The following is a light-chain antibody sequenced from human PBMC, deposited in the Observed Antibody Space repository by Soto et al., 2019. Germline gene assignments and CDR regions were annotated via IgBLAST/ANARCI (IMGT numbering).Light chain of an antibody. J-gene: IGKJ3*01. CDR3: QETYSTPLFT. CDR2: AAS. CDR1: QSIGSY. V-gene: IGKV1-39*01. Sequence: DILVTQSPPSLSASVGDRVTITCRTSQSIGSYLNWFQQKPWKAPKVLIYAASSLQSGVPSRFSGSGSGSEFTLTISSLQPEDFATYYCQETYSTPLFTFGPGTTVDIK.